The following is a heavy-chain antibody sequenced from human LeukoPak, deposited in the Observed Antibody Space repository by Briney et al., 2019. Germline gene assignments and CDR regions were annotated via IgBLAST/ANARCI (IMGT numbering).Heavy chain of an antibody. J-gene: IGHJ4*02. CDR2: ISGSGGST. CDR3: AKDQPYYYDSSGSF. V-gene: IGHV3-23*01. Sequence: GSSLRLSCAASGFTFSSYAMSWVRQAPGKGLEWVSAISGSGGSTYYADSVKGRFTISRDNSKNTLYLQMNSLRAEDTAVYYCAKDQPYYYDSSGSFWGQGTLVTVSS. D-gene: IGHD3-22*01. CDR1: GFTFSSYA.